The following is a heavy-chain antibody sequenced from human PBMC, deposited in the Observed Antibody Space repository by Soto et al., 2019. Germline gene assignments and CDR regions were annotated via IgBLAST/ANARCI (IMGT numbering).Heavy chain of an antibody. V-gene: IGHV4-61*01. Sequence: SETLSLTCTVSGGSISSSSYYWSWIRQPPGKGLEWIGYIYYSGSTNYNPSLKSRVTISVDTSKNQFSLKLSSVTAADTAVYYCASRYCSSTSCYEGWYYMDVWGKGTTVTVSS. D-gene: IGHD2-2*01. J-gene: IGHJ6*03. CDR2: IYYSGST. CDR3: ASRYCSSTSCYEGWYYMDV. CDR1: GGSISSSSYY.